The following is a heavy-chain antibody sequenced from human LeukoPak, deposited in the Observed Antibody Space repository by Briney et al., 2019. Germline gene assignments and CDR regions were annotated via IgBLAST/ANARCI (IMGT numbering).Heavy chain of an antibody. CDR2: IIPIFGTA. Sequence: GASVKVSCKASGGTFSSYAISWVRQAPGQGLEWMGGIIPIFGTANYAQKFQGRVTITADESTSTAYMELSSLRSEDTAVYYCARDMKSDWYFDLWGRGTLVTVSS. CDR3: ARDMKSDWYFDL. CDR1: GGTFSSYA. J-gene: IGHJ2*01. V-gene: IGHV1-69*13.